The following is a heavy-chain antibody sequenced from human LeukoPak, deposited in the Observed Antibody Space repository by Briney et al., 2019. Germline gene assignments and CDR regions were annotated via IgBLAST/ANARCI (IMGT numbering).Heavy chain of an antibody. V-gene: IGHV3-23*01. J-gene: IGHJ6*03. Sequence: GGSLRLSCAGSGFTFSSYGLSWVRQAPGKGLEWVSAISGSGGRTYYADSVRGRFSISRDNSKNTLYLQMDTLRAEDTAVYYCVKRVPAAPTYYYMDVWGKGATVTVSS. CDR1: GFTFSSYG. CDR3: VKRVPAAPTYYYMDV. CDR2: ISGSGGRT. D-gene: IGHD2-2*01.